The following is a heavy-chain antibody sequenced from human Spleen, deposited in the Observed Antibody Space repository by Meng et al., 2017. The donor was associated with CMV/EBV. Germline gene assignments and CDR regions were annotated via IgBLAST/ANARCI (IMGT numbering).Heavy chain of an antibody. CDR2: IRFDGSNK. J-gene: IGHJ6*02. CDR3: AKAIAVADTFYYYGMDV. CDR1: GFTFSSYG. D-gene: IGHD6-19*01. V-gene: IGHV3-30*02. Sequence: GESLKISRAVSGFTFSSYGMHWVRQAPGKGLEWVAFIRFDGSNKYYADSVKGRFTISRDNSQNTLYLQMNSLRPKDTAVYYCAKAIAVADTFYYYGMDVWGQGTTVTVSS.